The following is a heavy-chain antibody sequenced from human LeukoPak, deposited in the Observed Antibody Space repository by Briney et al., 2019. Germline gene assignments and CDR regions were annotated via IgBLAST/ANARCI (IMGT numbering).Heavy chain of an antibody. V-gene: IGHV3-48*01. D-gene: IGHD5-18*01. J-gene: IGHJ4*02. CDR2: ISFTTTTE. CDR1: GFTFSDYG. CDR3: ARWGVGYSYAHNPIDY. Sequence: QSGGSLRLSCAASGFTFSDYGMTWARQAPGKGLEWVSYISFTTTTEYYADSVKGRCAVSRDNVKNSLYLQMNSLRAEDTAVYYCARWGVGYSYAHNPIDYWGQGTLVNVSS.